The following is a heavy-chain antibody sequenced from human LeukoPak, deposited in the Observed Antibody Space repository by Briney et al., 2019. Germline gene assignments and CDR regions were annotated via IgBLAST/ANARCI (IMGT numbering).Heavy chain of an antibody. V-gene: IGHV4-61*02. D-gene: IGHD5-12*01. CDR1: GGSISSGSYY. CDR2: IYTSGST. Sequence: PSETLSLTCTVSGGSISSGSYYWSWIRQPAGKGLEWIGRIYTSGSTNYNPSLKSRVTISVDTSKNQFSLKLSSVTAADTAVYYCARAVGYSGCELFVWGQGTLVTVSS. CDR3: ARAVGYSGCELFV. J-gene: IGHJ4*02.